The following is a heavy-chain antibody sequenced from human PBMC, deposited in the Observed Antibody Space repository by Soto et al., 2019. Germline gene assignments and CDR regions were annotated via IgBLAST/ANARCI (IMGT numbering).Heavy chain of an antibody. J-gene: IGHJ2*01. CDR3: AREIHDILTGPPWVWYFDL. Sequence: QVQLQQWGAGPLRPLETLSLTCGVSGGSFSGYYWAWIRQSPGKGLEWIGEINDRGSINYNPSLKSPVSISADTSKNHYSLNLRSVTAADTAVYYCAREIHDILTGPPWVWYFDLWGRGTLVTVSS. CDR2: INDRGSI. D-gene: IGHD3-9*01. V-gene: IGHV4-34*01. CDR1: GGSFSGYY.